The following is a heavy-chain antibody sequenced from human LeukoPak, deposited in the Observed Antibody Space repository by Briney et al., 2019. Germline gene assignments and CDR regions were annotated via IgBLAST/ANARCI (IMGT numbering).Heavy chain of an antibody. CDR3: AKDRSVSGSSENNWFDP. J-gene: IGHJ5*02. CDR1: GFTFSNYG. Sequence: PGGSLRLSCAASGFTFSNYGMTWVRQAPEKGLEWVSSISGSGHSTYYADSVKGRVTISRDNSKNTLYLQMNSLRADDTAAYYCAKDRSVSGSSENNWFDPWGQGTLVTVSS. D-gene: IGHD1-26*01. V-gene: IGHV3-23*01. CDR2: ISGSGHST.